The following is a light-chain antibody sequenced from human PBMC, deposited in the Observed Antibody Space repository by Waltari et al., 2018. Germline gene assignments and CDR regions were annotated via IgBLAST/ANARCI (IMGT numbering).Light chain of an antibody. CDR2: AAS. V-gene: IGKV1-39*01. J-gene: IGKJ4*01. Sequence: DIQMTQSPSSLSASVVDRVTITCRASRAITNYVNWYQQRPGLAPKLLTYAASTLQGGVPTRFSGSGSGTDFTLTISSLQIEDFATYYCQQSHSAPLAFGGGTRLEI. CDR1: RAITNY. CDR3: QQSHSAPLA.